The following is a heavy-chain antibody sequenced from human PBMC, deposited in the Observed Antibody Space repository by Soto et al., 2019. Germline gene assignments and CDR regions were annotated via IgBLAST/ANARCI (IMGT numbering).Heavy chain of an antibody. CDR3: VRGSKDSYPGSRIFDF. J-gene: IGHJ4*02. CDR1: GFTFSSYE. V-gene: IGHV3-48*03. D-gene: IGHD3-10*01. CDR2: ISSSGSTI. Sequence: EVQLVESGGGLVQPGGSLRLSCAASGFTFSSYEMNWVRQAPGKGLEWVSYISSSGSTIYYADSVKGRFTISRDNAKNSLYLQMSALRAEDSAIYFCVRGSKDSYPGSRIFDFWGRGTLVTVSS.